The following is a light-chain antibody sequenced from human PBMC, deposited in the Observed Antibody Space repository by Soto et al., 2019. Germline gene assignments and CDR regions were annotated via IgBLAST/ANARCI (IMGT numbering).Light chain of an antibody. CDR2: DAS. CDR1: QSISSW. Sequence: DIQMTQSPSTRSASVGDRVTITCRASQSISSWVAWYQQKPGKAPNLLIYDASNLESGVPSRFSGSGSGTEFTLTISSLQPADFATYDCQQHKTDLDTFGQGTKLEIK. CDR3: QQHKTDLDT. V-gene: IGKV1-5*01. J-gene: IGKJ2*01.